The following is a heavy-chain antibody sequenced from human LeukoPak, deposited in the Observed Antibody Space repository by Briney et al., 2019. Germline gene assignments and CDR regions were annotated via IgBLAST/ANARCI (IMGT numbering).Heavy chain of an antibody. D-gene: IGHD2-21*01. V-gene: IGHV4-61*01. CDR2: IYYSGST. Sequence: SETLSLTCTVSGGSVSSGSYFWSWILQPPGKSLEWIGYIYYSGSTTYNPSLKSRITISVDTSKNQFSLKLSSVTAADTAVYYCARGTYTGYIVVPDYWGQGTLVTVSS. CDR3: ARGTYTGYIVVPDY. J-gene: IGHJ4*02. CDR1: GGSVSSGSYF.